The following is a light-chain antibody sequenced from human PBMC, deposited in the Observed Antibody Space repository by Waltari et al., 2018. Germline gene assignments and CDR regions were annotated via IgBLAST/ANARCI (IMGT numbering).Light chain of an antibody. CDR3: NSRDSSGNVV. V-gene: IGLV3-19*01. CDR2: GEN. J-gene: IGLJ2*01. Sequence: SSELTQDPAVSVALGQTVRITCQGDRLRDYYASWYQQKAGQAPVLVIHGENNRPSGIPDRVSGSSSGNTASLTITGAQAGDEADYYCNSRDSSGNVVFGAGTKLTVL. CDR1: RLRDYY.